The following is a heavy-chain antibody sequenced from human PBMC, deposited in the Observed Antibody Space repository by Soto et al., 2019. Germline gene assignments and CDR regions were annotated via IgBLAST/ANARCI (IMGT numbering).Heavy chain of an antibody. J-gene: IGHJ4*02. V-gene: IGHV3-30*18. CDR3: AKAPSRNADIDY. CDR1: GFTFSSYG. CDR2: ISYDGSNK. D-gene: IGHD6-13*01. Sequence: PXGSLRLSCAASGFTFSSYGMHWVRQAPGKGLEWVAVISYDGSNKYYADSVKGRFTISRDNSKNTLYLQMNSLRAEDTAVYYCAKAPSRNADIDYWGQGNLVTVSS.